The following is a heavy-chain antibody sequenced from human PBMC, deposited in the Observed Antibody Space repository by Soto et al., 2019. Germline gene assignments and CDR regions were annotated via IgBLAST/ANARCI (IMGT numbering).Heavy chain of an antibody. CDR3: ARRRSGCGEWGMAA. J-gene: IGHJ6*02. CDR1: GGTFSSYA. Sequence: QVQLVQSGAEVKKPGSSVKVSCKASGGTFSSYAISWVRQAPGQGLEWMGGIIPIFGTANYAQKFQGRVTTTADESTSTADMELSSLRAEDTAVCYCARRRSGCGEWGMAAWGQGTTVTVSS. V-gene: IGHV1-69*12. D-gene: IGHD3-22*01. CDR2: IIPIFGTA.